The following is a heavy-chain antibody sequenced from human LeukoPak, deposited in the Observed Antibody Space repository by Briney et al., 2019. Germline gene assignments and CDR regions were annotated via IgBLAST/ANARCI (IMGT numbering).Heavy chain of an antibody. CDR2: IYYSGST. D-gene: IGHD3-22*01. J-gene: IGHJ2*01. Sequence: SQTLSLTCTVSGGSISSGDYYWSWIRQPPGKGLEWIGYIYYSGSTYYNPSLKSRVTISVDTSKNQFSLKLSSVTAADTAVYYCARALVDYYDSSGYYHPDWYFDLWGRGTLVTVSS. CDR3: ARALVDYYDSSGYYHPDWYFDL. V-gene: IGHV4-30-4*01. CDR1: GGSISSGDYY.